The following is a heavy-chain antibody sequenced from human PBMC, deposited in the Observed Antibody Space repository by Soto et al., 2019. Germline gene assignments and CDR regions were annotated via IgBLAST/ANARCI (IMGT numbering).Heavy chain of an antibody. CDR1: GGSISSGDYY. V-gene: IGHV4-30-4*01. CDR3: ARESLDYYGSGSSYYFDY. J-gene: IGHJ4*02. CDR2: IYYSGST. Sequence: SETLSLTCTVSGGSISSGDYYWSWIRQPPGKGLEWIGYIYYSGSTYYNPSLKSRVTISVDTSKNQFSLKLSSVTAADTAVYYCARESLDYYGSGSSYYFDYWGQGTLVTVSS. D-gene: IGHD3-10*01.